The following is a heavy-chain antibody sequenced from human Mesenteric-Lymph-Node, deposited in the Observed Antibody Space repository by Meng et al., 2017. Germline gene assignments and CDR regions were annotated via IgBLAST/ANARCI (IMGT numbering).Heavy chain of an antibody. CDR3: AAAMGSF. CDR2: INSDGSIT. Sequence: VQLVVSWGVFIPPGGSLKLSCAASGFTFSSHYWPWVRQGPGKGLVWVSRINSDGSITTYADSVKGRFTISRDNAKNTLYLQMNSLRAEDTAVYYCAAAMGSFWGQGTLVTVSS. D-gene: IGHD5-18*01. J-gene: IGHJ4*02. V-gene: IGHV3-74*01. CDR1: GFTFSSHY.